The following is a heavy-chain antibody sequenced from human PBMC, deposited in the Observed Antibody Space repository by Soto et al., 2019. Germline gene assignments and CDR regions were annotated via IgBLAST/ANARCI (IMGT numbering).Heavy chain of an antibody. CDR2: IYYSGST. J-gene: IGHJ6*02. CDR1: VDSISGYY. D-gene: IGHD3-22*01. V-gene: IGHV4-59*01. CDR3: AREGYYDTSGYPRYYYYGMDV. Sequence: SETLSLTCTVSVDSISGYYWSWIRQPPGKGLEWIGYIYYSGSTNYNPSLKSRVTISVHTSKKQFSLNLSSVTAADTAVYYCAREGYYDTSGYPRYYYYGMDVWGQGTTVTVSS.